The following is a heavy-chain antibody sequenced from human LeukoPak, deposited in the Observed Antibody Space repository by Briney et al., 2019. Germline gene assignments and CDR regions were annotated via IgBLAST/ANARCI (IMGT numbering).Heavy chain of an antibody. D-gene: IGHD4-17*01. J-gene: IGHJ4*02. CDR1: AFTFRTYS. Sequence: GGSLRLSCAASAFTFRTYSMNWVRQAPGKGLEWVSSISSSGIYIYYADSVKGRFTISRDNAKNSLYLQMNSLRAEDTAVYYCAGDPYGDSSFDYWGQGTLVTVSS. CDR3: AGDPYGDSSFDY. CDR2: ISSSGIYI. V-gene: IGHV3-21*01.